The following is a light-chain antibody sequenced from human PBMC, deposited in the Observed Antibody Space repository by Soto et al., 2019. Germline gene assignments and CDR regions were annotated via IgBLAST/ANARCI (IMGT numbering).Light chain of an antibody. J-gene: IGKJ1*01. Sequence: DIQMTQSPASLSASVGDRVTVTCRASQSIGRNLNWYQQKPGKAPKLLIYTSSNLQSGVPSRFSGSGSGTDFILTTRSLQPEDFASYYYQQSYSTPPTFGQGTRWIS. V-gene: IGKV1-39*01. CDR2: TSS. CDR1: QSIGRN. CDR3: QQSYSTPPT.